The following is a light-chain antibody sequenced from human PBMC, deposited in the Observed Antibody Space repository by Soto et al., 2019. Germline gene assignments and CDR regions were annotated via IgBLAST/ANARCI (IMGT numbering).Light chain of an antibody. V-gene: IGKV3-11*01. CDR2: DGS. Sequence: EIVLTQSPGTLSLSPGERATLSCRASQSVTSYLVWYQQKPGQDPRLLMYDGSNRASGIPARFSGSGSGTDFTLTISSREPEDYAGYYCQQRSTWPRTFGRGTKV. CDR3: QQRSTWPRT. CDR1: QSVTSY. J-gene: IGKJ4*01.